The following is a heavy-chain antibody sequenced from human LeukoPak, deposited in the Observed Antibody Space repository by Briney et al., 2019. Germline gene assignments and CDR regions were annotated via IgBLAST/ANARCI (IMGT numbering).Heavy chain of an antibody. D-gene: IGHD3-22*01. CDR2: INPNSGGT. CDR1: RYTFTGYY. J-gene: IGHJ5*02. V-gene: IGHV1-2*02. Sequence: ASVKVSCKASRYTFTGYYMHWVRQAPGQGLEWMGWINPNSGGTNYAQKFQGRVTMTRDTSISTAYMELSRLRSDDTAVYYCAGPYYYDSSGYPPWGAWGQGTLVTVSS. CDR3: AGPYYYDSSGYPPWGA.